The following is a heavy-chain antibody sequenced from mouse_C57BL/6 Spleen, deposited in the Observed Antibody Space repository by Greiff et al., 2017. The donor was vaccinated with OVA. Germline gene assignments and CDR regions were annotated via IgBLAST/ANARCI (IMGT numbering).Heavy chain of an antibody. CDR1: GFTFSDYG. J-gene: IGHJ1*03. V-gene: IGHV5-17*01. CDR2: ISSGSSTI. Sequence: DVMLVESGGGLVKPGGSLKLSCAASGFTFSDYGMHWVRQAPEKGLEWVAYISSGSSTIYYADTVKGRFTISRDNAKNTLFLQMTSLRSEDTAMYYCARPYGYDRYFDVWGTGTTVTVSS. D-gene: IGHD2-2*01. CDR3: ARPYGYDRYFDV.